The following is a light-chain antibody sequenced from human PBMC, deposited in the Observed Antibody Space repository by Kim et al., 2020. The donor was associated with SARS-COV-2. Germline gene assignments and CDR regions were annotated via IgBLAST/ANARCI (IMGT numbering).Light chain of an antibody. CDR1: SSDVGAYNY. CDR3: SSFTSSSASV. V-gene: IGLV2-14*04. Sequence: GQSTTLFCTGTSSDVGAYNYVTWYQPHPGKAPKVMIYDVSKRPSGISDRFSGSKSGNTASLTISGLQAEDEADYYCSSFTSSSASVFGGGTQVTVL. J-gene: IGLJ3*02. CDR2: DVS.